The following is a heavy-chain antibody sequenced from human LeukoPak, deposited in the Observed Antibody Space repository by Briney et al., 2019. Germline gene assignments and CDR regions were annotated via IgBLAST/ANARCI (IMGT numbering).Heavy chain of an antibody. CDR2: ISGSGGST. CDR3: ASQGTYYDILTGYFPVYFDY. V-gene: IGHV3-23*01. Sequence: GSLRLSCAASGFTFSSYAMSWVRQAPGKGLEWVSAISGSGGSTYYADSVKGRFTISRDNSKNTLYLQMNSLRAEDTAVYYCASQGTYYDILTGYFPVYFDYWGQGTLVTVSS. CDR1: GFTFSSYA. D-gene: IGHD3-9*01. J-gene: IGHJ4*02.